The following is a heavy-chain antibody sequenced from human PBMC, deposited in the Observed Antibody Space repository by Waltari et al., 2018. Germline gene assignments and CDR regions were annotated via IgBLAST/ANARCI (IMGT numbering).Heavy chain of an antibody. V-gene: IGHV4-30-2*01. D-gene: IGHD2-15*01. CDR1: GGSISRGGYS. CDR2: IYHRGST. Sequence: QLQLQESGSGLVKPSQTLSLTCAVSGGSISRGGYSWSWIRQPPGKGLEWIGYIYHRGSTYYNPSLKSRVTISVDRSKNQFSLKLSSVTAADTAVYYCARGARLYCSGGSCYRRGNYYYYGMDVWGQGTTVTVSS. J-gene: IGHJ6*02. CDR3: ARGARLYCSGGSCYRRGNYYYYGMDV.